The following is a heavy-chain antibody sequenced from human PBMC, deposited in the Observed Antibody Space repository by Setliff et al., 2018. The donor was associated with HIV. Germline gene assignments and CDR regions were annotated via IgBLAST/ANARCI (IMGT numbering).Heavy chain of an antibody. CDR3: AKDYGDGHNWGAFDV. J-gene: IGHJ3*01. V-gene: IGHV3-53*01. Sequence: GGSLRLSCEASGFSVTDTYMGWVRQAPGKGLEWVTVMYKGGKTYYADFVKGRFTIARDDSKNTVSLQMTHLGTGDTALYYCAKDYGDGHNWGAFDVWGQGAMVTVSS. D-gene: IGHD1-1*01. CDR1: GFSVTDTY. CDR2: MYKGGKT.